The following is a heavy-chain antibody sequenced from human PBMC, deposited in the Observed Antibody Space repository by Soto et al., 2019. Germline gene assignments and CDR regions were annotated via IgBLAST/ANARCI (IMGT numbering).Heavy chain of an antibody. J-gene: IGHJ6*02. CDR3: ARDVLWGGSPSVSENYYYYGLDV. CDR2: ISYDGSNK. D-gene: IGHD6-6*01. V-gene: IGHV3-30*03. CDR1: GFTFSTYG. Sequence: PGRSLRLSCAASGFTFSTYGMHWVRQAPGKGLEWVAVISYDGSNKYYADSVKGRFTISRDNSKNTLYLQMNSLRPEDTAVYYCARDVLWGGSPSVSENYYYYGLDVWGQGTTVTVSS.